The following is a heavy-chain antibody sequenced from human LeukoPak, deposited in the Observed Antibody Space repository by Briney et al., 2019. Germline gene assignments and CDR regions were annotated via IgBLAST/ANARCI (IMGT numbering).Heavy chain of an antibody. J-gene: IGHJ4*02. CDR3: ARGSGWGGYYFDY. CDR1: GYTFTGYY. CDR2: INPNSGGT. Sequence: ASLKVSCKASGYTFTGYYMHSVRQAPGQGLEWMGWINPNSGGTNYAQKFQGRVTMTRDTSISTAYMELSRLRSDDTAVYYCARGSGWGGYYFDYWGQGTLVTVSS. D-gene: IGHD6-19*01. V-gene: IGHV1-2*02.